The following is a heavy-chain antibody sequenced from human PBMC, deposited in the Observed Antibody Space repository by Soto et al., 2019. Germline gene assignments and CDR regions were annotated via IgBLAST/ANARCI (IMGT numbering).Heavy chain of an antibody. J-gene: IGHJ5*02. CDR2: SNPSGGST. CDR3: ARDPKYYDSSGFLFEP. V-gene: IGHV1-46*01. CDR1: GYTFTSYY. D-gene: IGHD3-22*01. Sequence: ASVKVSCKASGYTFTSYYMHWVRQAPGQGLEWMGISNPSGGSTSYAQKFQGRVTMTRDTSTSTVYMELSSLRSEDTAVYYCARDPKYYDSSGFLFEPCGQGTMGTVSS.